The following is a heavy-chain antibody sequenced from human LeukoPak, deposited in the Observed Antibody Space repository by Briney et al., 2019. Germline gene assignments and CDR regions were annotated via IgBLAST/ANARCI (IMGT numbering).Heavy chain of an antibody. D-gene: IGHD2-15*01. Sequence: GGSLRLSCAASGFTVSSNYMSWARQAPGKGLEWVSVIYSGGSTYYADSVKGRFTISRDNSKNTLYLQMNSLRAEDTAVYYCASSDCSGGSCYSFDYWGQGTLVTVSS. CDR2: IYSGGST. V-gene: IGHV3-53*01. CDR3: ASSDCSGGSCYSFDY. CDR1: GFTVSSNY. J-gene: IGHJ4*02.